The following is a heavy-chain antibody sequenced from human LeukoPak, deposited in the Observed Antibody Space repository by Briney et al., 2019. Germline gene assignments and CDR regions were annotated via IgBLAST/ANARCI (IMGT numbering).Heavy chain of an antibody. CDR3: ARLVVVAATQGYYYYYXMDV. J-gene: IGHJ6*02. Sequence: SETLSLTCAVYGGSFSGYYWSWIRQPPGKGLEWIGEINHSGSTNYNPSLKSRVTISVDTSKNQFSLRLSSVTAADTAVYYCARLVVVAATQGYYYYYXMDVWGQGTTVTVSS. CDR2: INHSGST. CDR1: GGSFSGYY. V-gene: IGHV4-34*01. D-gene: IGHD2-15*01.